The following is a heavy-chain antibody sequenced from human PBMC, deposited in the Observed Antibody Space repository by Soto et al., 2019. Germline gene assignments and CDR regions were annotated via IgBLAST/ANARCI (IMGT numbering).Heavy chain of an antibody. CDR2: IYYSGST. V-gene: IGHV4-31*03. J-gene: IGHJ5*02. D-gene: IGHD2-15*01. CDR1: GGSISSGGYY. CDR3: ARAVVVVVAATFWFDP. Sequence: QVQLQESGPGLVKPSQTLSLTCTVSGGSISSGGYYWSWIRQHPGKGLEWIGYIYYSGSTYYNPSLNSRVTISVDTSKNQFSLKLSSVTAAATAVYYCARAVVVVVAATFWFDPWGQGTLVTVSS.